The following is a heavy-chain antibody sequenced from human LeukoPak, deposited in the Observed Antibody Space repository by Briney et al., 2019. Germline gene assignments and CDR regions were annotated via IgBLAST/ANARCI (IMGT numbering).Heavy chain of an antibody. CDR1: GFTFSSYA. J-gene: IGHJ3*02. D-gene: IGHD2-15*01. CDR2: VYYSGST. Sequence: PGGSLRLSCAASGFTFSSYAMSWVRQAPGKGLEWIGFVYYSGSTSYNPSLKSRVTISVDTSKDQFSLELTSVTAADTAMYYCARRPPWWQDLGSVFDIWGQGTMVAVSS. CDR3: ARRPPWWQDLGSVFDI. V-gene: IGHV4-39*01.